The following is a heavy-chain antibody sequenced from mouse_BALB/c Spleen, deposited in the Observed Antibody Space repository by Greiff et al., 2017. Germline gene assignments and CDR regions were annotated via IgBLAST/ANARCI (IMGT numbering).Heavy chain of an antibody. CDR2: ISSGGSYT. CDR3: ARHYYGSSSHWYFDV. J-gene: IGHJ1*01. Sequence: EVKVVESGGDLVKPGGSLKLSCAASGFTFSSYGMSWVRQTPDKRLEWVATISSGGSYTYYPDSVKGRFTISRDNAKNTLYLQMSSLKSEDTAMYYCARHYYGSSSHWYFDVWGAGTTVTVSS. CDR1: GFTFSSYG. V-gene: IGHV5-6*01. D-gene: IGHD1-1*01.